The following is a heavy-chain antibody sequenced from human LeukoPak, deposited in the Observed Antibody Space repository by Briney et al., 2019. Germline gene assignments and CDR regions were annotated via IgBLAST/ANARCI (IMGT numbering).Heavy chain of an antibody. D-gene: IGHD1-26*01. CDR1: GGSFSGYY. CDR3: ARVSSGATTVDY. CDR2: VHHGRGT. V-gene: IGHV4-34*01. J-gene: IGHJ4*02. Sequence: SETLSLTCAVYGGSFSGYYWTWIRQPPGKGLEWIGEVHHGRGTNYNPSLKGRVSISLDTSKSQFSLKLTSVTDADTAVYYCARVSSGATTVDYWGQGTLVTVSS.